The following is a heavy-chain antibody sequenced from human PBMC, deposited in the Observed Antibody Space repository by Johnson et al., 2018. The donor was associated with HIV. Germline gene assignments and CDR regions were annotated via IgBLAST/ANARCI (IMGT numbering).Heavy chain of an antibody. D-gene: IGHD5-24*01. Sequence: QVQLVESGGALVQPGGSLRLSCAASGFTFSDYYMNWIRQAPGKGLEWVSYISSTGSSIKYVDSVKGRFTISRDNPKNSLYLQMNSLRAEDTAVYYCAREMAWEDAFDVWGQGTMVTVSS. CDR1: GFTFSDYY. V-gene: IGHV3-11*04. CDR2: ISSTGSSI. CDR3: AREMAWEDAFDV. J-gene: IGHJ3*01.